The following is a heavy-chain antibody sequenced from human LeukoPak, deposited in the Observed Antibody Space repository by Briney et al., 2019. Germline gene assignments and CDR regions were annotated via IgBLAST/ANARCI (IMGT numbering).Heavy chain of an antibody. CDR1: GASISSDSYC. CDR3: ARVGSAYSYGSSFRRYYYMDV. V-gene: IGHV4-39*07. CDR2: VYADGKT. D-gene: IGHD5-18*01. Sequence: SETLSLTCSVSGASISSDSYCWAWIRQPPGKGLESLASVYADGKTYYDPSLQSRVSISVDTSKTQFSLKLSSVTAADTAVYYCARVGSAYSYGSSFRRYYYMDVWGKGTTVTVSS. J-gene: IGHJ6*03.